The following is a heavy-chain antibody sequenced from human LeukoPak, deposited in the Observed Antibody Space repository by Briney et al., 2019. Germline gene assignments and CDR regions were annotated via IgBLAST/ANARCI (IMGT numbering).Heavy chain of an antibody. V-gene: IGHV1-18*01. CDR2: LFADVGIT. CDR3: ARVLRGVMNY. Sequence: GSSPKVSCMDPGGTSSSYAICWGRPGPGQGRWWMGWLFADVGITNYAQKLQGSVTMTPDTTTSTAYMELRRVRSDDTAVYYCARVLRGVMNYWGRGTLVTVSS. D-gene: IGHD3-10*01. CDR1: GGTSSSYA. J-gene: IGHJ4*02.